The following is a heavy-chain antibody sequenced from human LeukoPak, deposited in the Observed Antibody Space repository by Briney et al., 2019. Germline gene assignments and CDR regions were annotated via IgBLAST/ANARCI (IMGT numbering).Heavy chain of an antibody. CDR3: ARAYYDSSGYYYVYFDY. D-gene: IGHD3-22*01. Sequence: PGGSLRLSCAASGFTFSTYWMSWVRQTPGEGLEWVANIKHDGSEKYYVDSVKGRFTISRDNAKNSLYLQMNSLRAEDTALYYYARAYYDSSGYYYVYFDYWGQGTLVTVSS. V-gene: IGHV3-7*01. J-gene: IGHJ4*02. CDR2: IKHDGSEK. CDR1: GFTFSTYW.